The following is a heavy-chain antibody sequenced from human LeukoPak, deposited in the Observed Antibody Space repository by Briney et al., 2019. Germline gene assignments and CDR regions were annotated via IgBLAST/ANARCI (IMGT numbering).Heavy chain of an antibody. V-gene: IGHV4-38-2*02. CDR2: IYHSGST. Sequence: SETLSLTCTVSGYSISSGYYWGWIRQPPGKGLEWIGSIYHSGSTYYSPSLKSRVTISVDTSKNQFSLKLSSVTAADTAVYYCARGYYYGSGSYWYYMDVWGKGTTVTVSS. CDR3: ARGYYYGSGSYWYYMDV. D-gene: IGHD3-10*01. CDR1: GYSISSGYY. J-gene: IGHJ6*03.